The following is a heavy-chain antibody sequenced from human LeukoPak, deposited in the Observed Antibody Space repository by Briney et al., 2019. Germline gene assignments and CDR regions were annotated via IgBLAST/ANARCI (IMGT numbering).Heavy chain of an antibody. V-gene: IGHV4-39*07. CDR3: ARERTDTAMDDYYYYYMDV. D-gene: IGHD5-18*01. Sequence: PSETLSLTCTVSGGSISSSSYYWGWIRQPPGKGLEWIGSIYYSGSTYYNPSLKSRVTISVDTSKNQFSLKLSSVTAADTAVYYCARERTDTAMDDYYYYYMDVWGKGTTVTVSS. CDR2: IYYSGST. J-gene: IGHJ6*03. CDR1: GGSISSSSYY.